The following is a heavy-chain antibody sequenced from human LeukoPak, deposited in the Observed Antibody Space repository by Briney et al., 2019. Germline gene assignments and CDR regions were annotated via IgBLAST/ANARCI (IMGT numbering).Heavy chain of an antibody. CDR3: ARDRVGYCSSTSCYGGFYYYYYMDV. Sequence: SQTLSLTCAISGDSVSSNSAAWNWIRQSPSRGLEWLGRTYYRSKWYNDYAVSVKSRITINPDTSKNQFSLQLNSVTPEDTAVYYCARDRVGYCSSTSCYGGFYYYYYMDVWGKGTTVTVSS. CDR1: GDSVSSNSAA. CDR2: TYYRSKWYN. V-gene: IGHV6-1*01. D-gene: IGHD2-2*01. J-gene: IGHJ6*03.